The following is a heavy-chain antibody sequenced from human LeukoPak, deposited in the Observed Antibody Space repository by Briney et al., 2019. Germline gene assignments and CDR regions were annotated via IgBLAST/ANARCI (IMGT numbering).Heavy chain of an antibody. CDR2: ITSSSSYI. CDR3: ARVALLRAWPSLDY. V-gene: IGHV3-21*01. J-gene: IGHJ4*02. CDR1: GFTFSSYS. Sequence: GGSMRLSCAASGFTFSSYSMNWVRQAPGKGLEWVSSITSSSSYIYYADSVKGRFTISRDNAKNSLYLHMNSLRAEDTAVYNCARVALLRAWPSLDYWGQGTLVTVSS.